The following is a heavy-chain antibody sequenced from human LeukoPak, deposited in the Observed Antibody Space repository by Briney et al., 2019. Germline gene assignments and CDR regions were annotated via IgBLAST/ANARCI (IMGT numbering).Heavy chain of an antibody. CDR1: GGSISSYY. Sequence: PSETLSLTCTVSGGSISSYYWSWIRQPPGKGLEWIGYIYYSGRTNYNPSLKSRVTISGDTSKNQFSLKLSSVTAADTAVYYCAREIRVLSSGFDYWGQGTLVTVSS. CDR3: AREIRVLSSGFDY. V-gene: IGHV4-59*01. J-gene: IGHJ4*02. D-gene: IGHD6-19*01. CDR2: IYYSGRT.